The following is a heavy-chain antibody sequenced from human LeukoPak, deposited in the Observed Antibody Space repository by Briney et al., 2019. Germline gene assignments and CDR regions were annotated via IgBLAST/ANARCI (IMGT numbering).Heavy chain of an antibody. J-gene: IGHJ6*02. CDR3: ARASPLGYYYYGMDV. CDR2: IYHSGST. V-gene: IGHV4-30-2*01. CDR1: GGSISSGGYS. D-gene: IGHD7-27*01. Sequence: SETLSLACAVSGGSISSGGYSWSWIRQPPGKGLEWIGYIYHSGSTYYNPSLKSRVTISVDRSKNQFSLKLSSVTAADTAVYYGARASPLGYYYYGMDVWGQGTTVTVSS.